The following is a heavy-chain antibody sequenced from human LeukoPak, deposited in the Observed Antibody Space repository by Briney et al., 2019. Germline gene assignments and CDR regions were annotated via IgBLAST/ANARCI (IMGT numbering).Heavy chain of an antibody. CDR2: IYYSGST. Sequence: SETLSLTCTVSGGSISSYYWSWIRQPPGKGLEWLGYIYYSGSTNYNPSLESRVTISVDTSKNQFSLNLRSVTAADTAVYYCARRSSGWHYFDYWGQGTLVTVSS. D-gene: IGHD6-19*01. CDR3: ARRSSGWHYFDY. J-gene: IGHJ4*02. V-gene: IGHV4-59*08. CDR1: GGSISSYY.